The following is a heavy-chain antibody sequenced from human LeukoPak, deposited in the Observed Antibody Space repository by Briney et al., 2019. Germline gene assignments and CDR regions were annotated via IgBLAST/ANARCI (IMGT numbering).Heavy chain of an antibody. J-gene: IGHJ6*02. CDR2: INNDGSSA. CDR3: ARRGTGHGMVV. Sequence: PGGSLRLSCAASGFTFNNYWIHWVRQVPGKGLVWVSRINNDGSSASYVDSVKGRFTISRDNAKNTLFLQMNSLRAEDTAVYYCARRGTGHGMVVWGQGTTVIVS. D-gene: IGHD1-1*01. V-gene: IGHV3-74*01. CDR1: GFTFNNYW.